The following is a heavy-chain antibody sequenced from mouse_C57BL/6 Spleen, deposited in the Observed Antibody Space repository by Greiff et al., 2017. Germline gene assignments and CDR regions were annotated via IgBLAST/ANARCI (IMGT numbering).Heavy chain of an antibody. V-gene: IGHV1-18*01. D-gene: IGHD1-1*01. CDR2: INPNNGGT. CDR1: GYTFTDYN. CDR3: ARSESRTVHFDY. J-gene: IGHJ2*01. Sequence: EVQLQQSGPELVKPGASVKIPCKASGYTFTDYNMDWVKQSHGKSLEWIGDINPNNGGTIYNQKFKGKATLTVDKSSSTAYMELRSLTSEDTAVXYCARSESRTVHFDYWGQGTTLTVSS.